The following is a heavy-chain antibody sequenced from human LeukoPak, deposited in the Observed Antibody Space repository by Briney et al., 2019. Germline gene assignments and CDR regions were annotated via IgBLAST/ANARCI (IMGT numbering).Heavy chain of an antibody. V-gene: IGHV4-34*01. D-gene: IGHD3-22*01. J-gene: IGHJ4*02. Sequence: SETLSPTCAVYGGSFSGYYWSWIRQPPGKGLEWIGEINHSGSTNYNPSLKSRVTISVDTSKNQFSLKLSSVTAADTAVYYCARGRKHSRDFDYWGQGTLVTVSS. CDR2: INHSGST. CDR1: GGSFSGYY. CDR3: ARGRKHSRDFDY.